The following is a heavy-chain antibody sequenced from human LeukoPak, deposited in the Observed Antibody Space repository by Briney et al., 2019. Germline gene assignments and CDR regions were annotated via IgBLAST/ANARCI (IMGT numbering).Heavy chain of an antibody. Sequence: SETLSLTCTVSGGSISSSSYYWGWIRQPPGKGLEWIGSIYYSGSTYYNPSLKSRVTISVDTSKNQFSLKLSSVTAADTAVYYCARHPIGRSSSWNPIPFDYWGQGTLVTVSS. V-gene: IGHV4-39*01. D-gene: IGHD6-13*01. J-gene: IGHJ4*02. CDR1: GGSISSSSYY. CDR2: IYYSGST. CDR3: ARHPIGRSSSWNPIPFDY.